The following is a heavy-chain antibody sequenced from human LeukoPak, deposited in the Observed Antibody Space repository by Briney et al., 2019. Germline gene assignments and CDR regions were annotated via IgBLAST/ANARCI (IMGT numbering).Heavy chain of an antibody. CDR3: VRGSIDY. J-gene: IGHJ4*02. CDR1: GFTFDDYA. CDR2: ISWNSAIT. Sequence: PGGSLRLSCAASGFTFDDYAMHWVRQAPGKGLEWVSGISWNSAITGYADSVKGRFTISRDNSKNSLYLQMNSLRAEDTALYYCVRGSIDYWGQGTLVTVSS. V-gene: IGHV3-9*01.